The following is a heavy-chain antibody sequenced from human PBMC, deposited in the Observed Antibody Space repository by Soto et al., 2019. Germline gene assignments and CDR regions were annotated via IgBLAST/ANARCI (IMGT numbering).Heavy chain of an antibody. CDR3: ARFRGSYGMDV. J-gene: IGHJ6*02. CDR2: IIPILGIP. D-gene: IGHD3-10*01. V-gene: IGHV1-69*02. CDR1: GGTFSSYT. Sequence: QVQLVQSGAEVKKPGSSVKVSCKASGGTFSSYTISWVRQAPGQGLEWMGRIIPILGIPNYAQNFQGRVTITADKSTSTAYMELSSLRSEDTAVYYCARFRGSYGMDVWGQGTTVTVSS.